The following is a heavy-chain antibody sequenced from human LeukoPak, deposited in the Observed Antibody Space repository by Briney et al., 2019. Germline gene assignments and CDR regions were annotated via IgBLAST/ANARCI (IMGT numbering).Heavy chain of an antibody. J-gene: IGHJ3*02. CDR2: IYSSGST. CDR3: ARLQQRRGGAFEI. V-gene: IGHV4-59*08. D-gene: IGHD6-13*01. Sequence: PSETLSLTCTVSGGSITGYYWSWIRQAPGKGLEWIGHIYSSGSTNYNPSLKSRVTISVDTSKNQFSLRLSSVTAADTAMYYCARLQQRRGGAFEIWGQGTMVTVSS. CDR1: GGSITGYY.